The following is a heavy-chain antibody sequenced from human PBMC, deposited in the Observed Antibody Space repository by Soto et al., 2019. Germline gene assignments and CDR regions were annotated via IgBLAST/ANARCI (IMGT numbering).Heavy chain of an antibody. CDR1: GFTFSSNS. CDR3: AKDLGYSYGYYYYGMDV. V-gene: IGHV3-23*01. D-gene: IGHD5-18*01. Sequence: PEGSLRRSCAAAGFTFSSNSMSWVRQAPGKGLEWVSSISGSGGSTYYADSVKGRFTISRDNSKNTLYLQMNSLRAEETAVYYCAKDLGYSYGYYYYGMDVWDQGTTLSVSS. J-gene: IGHJ6*02. CDR2: ISGSGGST.